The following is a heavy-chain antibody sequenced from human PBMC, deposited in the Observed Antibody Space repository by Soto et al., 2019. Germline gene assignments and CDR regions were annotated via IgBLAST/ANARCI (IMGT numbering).Heavy chain of an antibody. Sequence: QLQLQESGPGLVKPSETLSLTCTVSGGSISSSSYYWGWIRQPPGKGLEWIGSIYYSGSTYYNPSLKSRVAISVDTAKNRFSLKLSSVPAAYTAVYYCARHGPGGSYSDYWGQGTLVTVSS. J-gene: IGHJ4*02. D-gene: IGHD1-26*01. CDR2: IYYSGST. V-gene: IGHV4-39*01. CDR3: ARHGPGGSYSDY. CDR1: GGSISSSSYY.